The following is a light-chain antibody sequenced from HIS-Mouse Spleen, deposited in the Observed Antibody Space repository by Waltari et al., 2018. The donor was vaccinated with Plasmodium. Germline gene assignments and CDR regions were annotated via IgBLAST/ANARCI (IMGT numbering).Light chain of an antibody. V-gene: IGKV3-15*01. CDR1: QSVSSN. CDR3: QQYNNWSFT. Sequence: EIVMTQSPATLSVSPGERATLSCRASQSVSSNLAWYQQKHGQAPRLIIYGASTRATGIPARFSGSGSGTEFTLTISSLQSEDFAVYYCQQYNNWSFTFGPGTKVDIK. CDR2: GAS. J-gene: IGKJ3*01.